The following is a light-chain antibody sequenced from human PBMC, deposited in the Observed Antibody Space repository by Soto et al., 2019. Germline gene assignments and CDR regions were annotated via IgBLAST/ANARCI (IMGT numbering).Light chain of an antibody. V-gene: IGKV4-1*01. Sequence: DIVMTQSPDSLAVSLGERATINCKSSQSVLYSSNNKNYLAWYQQKPGQPPKLLIYRASTRESGVPDRFSGSGSGTDFTLTISSRQAEDVAVYYCQQYYSTPYTFGQGTKLEIK. CDR1: QSVLYSSNNKNY. J-gene: IGKJ2*01. CDR2: RAS. CDR3: QQYYSTPYT.